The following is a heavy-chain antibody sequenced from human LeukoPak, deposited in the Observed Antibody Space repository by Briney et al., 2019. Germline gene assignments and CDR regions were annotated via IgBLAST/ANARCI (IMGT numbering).Heavy chain of an antibody. CDR3: ARDPRYSSSWYYGYFDY. J-gene: IGHJ4*02. CDR2: INPNSGGT. CDR1: GYTFTGYY. V-gene: IGHV1-2*04. D-gene: IGHD6-13*01. Sequence: GASVKVSCKTSGYTFTGYYIHWVRQAPGQGLEWMGWINPNSGGTNSAQKFQGWVTMSRDTSISTAYMELSRLRSDDTAVYYCARDPRYSSSWYYGYFDYWGQGTLVTVSS.